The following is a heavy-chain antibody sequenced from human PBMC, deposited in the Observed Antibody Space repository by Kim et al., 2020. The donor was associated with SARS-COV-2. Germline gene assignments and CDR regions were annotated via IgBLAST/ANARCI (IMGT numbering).Heavy chain of an antibody. V-gene: IGHV3-74*01. CDR2: TT. CDR3: AKGGLANLDY. Sequence: TTSYADSVKGRFTISRDNAKSTLYLQMNSLRVEETAVYYCAKGGLANLDYWGQGTLVSVSS. J-gene: IGHJ4*02. D-gene: IGHD3-3*02.